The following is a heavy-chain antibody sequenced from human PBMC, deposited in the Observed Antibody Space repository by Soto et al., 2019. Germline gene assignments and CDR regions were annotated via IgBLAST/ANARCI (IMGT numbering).Heavy chain of an antibody. D-gene: IGHD3-22*01. CDR2: IDPSGGIT. CDR1: GYSFTNFH. Sequence: QVQLSQFGAEVKKPGASVKVSCKASGYSFTNFHIHWVRQAPGQGLEWMGMIDPSGGITRDAQRLRGRITRPRDASTSTGYRELRSLTSEDTAVYDCAREVIGHDNYETIGYYFDHWGQGTLVTVSS. J-gene: IGHJ4*02. CDR3: AREVIGHDNYETIGYYFDH. V-gene: IGHV1-46*01.